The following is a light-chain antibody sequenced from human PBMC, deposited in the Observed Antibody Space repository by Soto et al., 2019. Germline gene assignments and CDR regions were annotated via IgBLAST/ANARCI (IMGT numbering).Light chain of an antibody. CDR3: QQFNYWPIT. CDR2: GAS. CDR1: QSVGSN. Sequence: EMVMTQSPATLSVSPGERATLSCRASQSVGSNLAWYQQKPGQAPRLLIYGASTRASGIPARFSGSGSGTEFTLSISSLQSEDFAVYYCQQFNYWPITFGQGTRLEIK. V-gene: IGKV3-15*01. J-gene: IGKJ5*01.